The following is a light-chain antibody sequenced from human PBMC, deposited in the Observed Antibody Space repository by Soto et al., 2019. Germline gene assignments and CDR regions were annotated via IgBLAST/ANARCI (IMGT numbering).Light chain of an antibody. J-gene: IGKJ1*01. CDR3: QRYDDWPQT. Sequence: EIVMTQSPATLSVSPGERATLSCRASQSVGDNLAWYQQKPGQAPRLVIRGASKRATGLPDRFSASGSGTEFTLTISRLQSEDVAVYYCQRYDDWPQTFGQGTNVDI. V-gene: IGKV3-15*01. CDR1: QSVGDN. CDR2: GAS.